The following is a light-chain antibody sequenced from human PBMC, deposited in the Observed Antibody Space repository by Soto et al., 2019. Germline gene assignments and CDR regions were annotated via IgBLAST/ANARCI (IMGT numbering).Light chain of an antibody. V-gene: IGKV1-39*01. CDR1: QNIRNY. CDR3: PPGHRTPYT. Sequence: DIQMTQSPSSLSASVGDRVTITCRASQNIRNYLNWYQQKPGDAPKLLIYAASTLQGAVPSRFSGSGSGTDFTLTNSSLQPEDFATFHWPPGHRTPYTFGQGTRLEI. CDR2: AAS. J-gene: IGKJ2*01.